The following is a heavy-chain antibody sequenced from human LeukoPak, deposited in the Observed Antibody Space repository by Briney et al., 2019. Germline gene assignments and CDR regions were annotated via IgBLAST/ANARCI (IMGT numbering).Heavy chain of an antibody. CDR3: AREECSGGSCDALYYYYYYGMDV. Sequence: SETLSLTCAVYGGSFSGSYWSWIRQPPGKGLEWIGEINHSGSTNYHPSLKSRVTISVDTSKNQFSLRLSSVTAADTAVYYCAREECSGGSCDALYYYYYYGMDVWGQGTTVTVSS. CDR1: GGSFSGSY. V-gene: IGHV4-34*01. CDR2: INHSGST. J-gene: IGHJ6*02. D-gene: IGHD2-15*01.